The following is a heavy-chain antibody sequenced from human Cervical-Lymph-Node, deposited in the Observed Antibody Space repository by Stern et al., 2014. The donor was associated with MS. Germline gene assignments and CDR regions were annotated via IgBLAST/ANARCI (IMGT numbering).Heavy chain of an antibody. D-gene: IGHD7-27*01. Sequence: VQLVQSGAEVKKPGESLKLSCKGSGYSFTSYWIGWVRQMPRKGLEWVGIIYPGDSDTRYNQSFHGQVNNPTDKPTNTAFPQLRSLKASDTAMYCGARHLGPYYYGXDVWGQGTTVTVSS. CDR3: ARHLGPYYYGXDV. CDR2: IYPGDSDT. V-gene: IGHV5-51*01. J-gene: IGHJ6*02. CDR1: GYSFTSYW.